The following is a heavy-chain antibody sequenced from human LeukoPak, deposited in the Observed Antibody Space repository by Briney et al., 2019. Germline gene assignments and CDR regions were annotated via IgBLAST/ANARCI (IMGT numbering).Heavy chain of an antibody. CDR2: IYHDGSS. CDR3: AREGSGWSQDYYFYAMDV. CDR1: GGSSSSYH. Sequence: SETLSLTCTVPGGSSSSYHWSWIRQPPGRDLEWIGYIYHDGSSNYNPSLKSRVTMSVDTSKNQISLKLSSVTAADTAVYYCAREGSGWSQDYYFYAMDVWGQGTTVTVSS. J-gene: IGHJ6*02. V-gene: IGHV4-59*01. D-gene: IGHD6-19*01.